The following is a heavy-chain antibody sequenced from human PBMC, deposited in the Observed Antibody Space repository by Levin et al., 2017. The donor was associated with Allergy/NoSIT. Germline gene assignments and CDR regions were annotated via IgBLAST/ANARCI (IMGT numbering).Heavy chain of an antibody. D-gene: IGHD3-3*01. Sequence: GESLKISCAASGFTFTEYGMSWVRQAPGKGLEWVSIISGSRGRTYYADSVKGRFTISGDTSRNTLYLEMNSLRAEDTALYYCARSGGRSTFFGVAVPGYYGLDVWGQGTTVTVSS. CDR2: ISGSRGRT. CDR1: GFTFTEYG. CDR3: ARSGGRSTFFGVAVPGYYGLDV. V-gene: IGHV3-23*01. J-gene: IGHJ6*02.